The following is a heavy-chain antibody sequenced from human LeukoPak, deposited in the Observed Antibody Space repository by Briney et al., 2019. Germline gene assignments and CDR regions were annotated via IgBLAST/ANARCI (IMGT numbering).Heavy chain of an antibody. Sequence: EASVKVSCKAYGGTFSTHAISWLRQAPGQGLEWMGGIIPIFGTANYTQKFQGRVTITTVESTSTAYMELSSLRSEDTAVYYCAREVGFGELGYYYMDVWGKGTTVAVSS. V-gene: IGHV1-69*05. CDR1: GGTFSTHA. J-gene: IGHJ6*03. D-gene: IGHD3-10*01. CDR3: AREVGFGELGYYYMDV. CDR2: IIPIFGTA.